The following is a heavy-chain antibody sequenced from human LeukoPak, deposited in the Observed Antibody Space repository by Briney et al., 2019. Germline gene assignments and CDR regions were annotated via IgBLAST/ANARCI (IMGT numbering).Heavy chain of an antibody. D-gene: IGHD3-22*01. J-gene: IGHJ4*02. V-gene: IGHV3-9*01. Sequence: GGSLRLSCAASGFTFDDYAMHWVRQAPGKGLEWVSGISWNSGSIGYADSVKGRFTISRDNAKNSLYLQMNSLRAEDTAVYYCARDLYPYYDSSGYPFGWGQGTLVTVSS. CDR2: ISWNSGSI. CDR1: GFTFDDYA. CDR3: ARDLYPYYDSSGYPFG.